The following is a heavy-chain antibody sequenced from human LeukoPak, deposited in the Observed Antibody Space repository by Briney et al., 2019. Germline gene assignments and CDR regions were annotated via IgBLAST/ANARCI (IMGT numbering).Heavy chain of an antibody. Sequence: ASVKVSCKASGGTFSSYAISWVRQAPGQGLEWMGGIIPIFGTANYAQKFQGRVTITADESTSTAYMELSSLRSEDTAVYYCARRGDIVVVPAAIEAFDIWGQGTMVTVSS. CDR2: IIPIFGTA. J-gene: IGHJ3*02. V-gene: IGHV1-69*13. D-gene: IGHD2-2*01. CDR3: ARRGDIVVVPAAIEAFDI. CDR1: GGTFSSYA.